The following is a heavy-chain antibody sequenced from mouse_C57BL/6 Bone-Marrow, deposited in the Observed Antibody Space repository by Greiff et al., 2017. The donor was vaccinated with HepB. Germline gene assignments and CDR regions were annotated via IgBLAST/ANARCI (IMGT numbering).Heavy chain of an antibody. J-gene: IGHJ3*01. CDR3: ARSTTAQAPWKFAY. Sequence: QVQLQQPGAELVMPGASVKLSCKASGYTFTSYWMHWVKQRPGQGLEWIGEIDPSDSYTNYNQKFKGKSTLTVDKSSSTAYMQLSSLTSEDSAVYYCARSTTAQAPWKFAYWGQGTLVTVSA. CDR2: IDPSDSYT. CDR1: GYTFTSYW. D-gene: IGHD3-2*02. V-gene: IGHV1-69*01.